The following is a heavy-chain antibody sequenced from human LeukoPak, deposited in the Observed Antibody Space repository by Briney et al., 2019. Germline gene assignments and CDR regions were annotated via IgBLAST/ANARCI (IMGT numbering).Heavy chain of an antibody. CDR3: ARDLGSSSVEGLFDP. Sequence: ASVKVSCKASGYTFTSYYMHRVRQAPGQGLEWMGIINPSGGSTSYAQKFQGRVTMTRDTSTSTVYMELSSLRSEDTAVYYCARDLGSSSVEGLFDPWGQGTLVTVSS. V-gene: IGHV1-46*01. D-gene: IGHD6-6*01. CDR1: GYTFTSYY. J-gene: IGHJ5*02. CDR2: INPSGGST.